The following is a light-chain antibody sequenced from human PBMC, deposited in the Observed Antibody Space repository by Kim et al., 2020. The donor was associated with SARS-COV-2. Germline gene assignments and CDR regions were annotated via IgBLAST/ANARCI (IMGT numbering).Light chain of an antibody. CDR1: QSISNY. Sequence: DIQMTQSPSSLSASVGDRVTITCRASQSISNYLNWYQQKPGKAPKLLIYTASNLQSGVPSRFSGSGSGTDFTLTISSLQPEDFATYYCQQGYSTPYTFGQGTKLEI. CDR3: QQGYSTPYT. V-gene: IGKV1-39*01. J-gene: IGKJ2*01. CDR2: TAS.